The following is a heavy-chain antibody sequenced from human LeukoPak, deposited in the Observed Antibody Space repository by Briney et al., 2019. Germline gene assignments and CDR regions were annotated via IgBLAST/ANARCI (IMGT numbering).Heavy chain of an antibody. Sequence: SETLSLTCTVSDGSISRYYWSWIRQPPGKGLEWVGYIYYSGSTKYNPSLKSRVTISVDTSKNQFSLKLTSVTAADTAVYYCARDRVGGYHYAYFDLWGRGTLVTVSS. D-gene: IGHD5-12*01. CDR2: IYYSGST. CDR1: DGSISRYY. CDR3: ARDRVGGYHYAYFDL. J-gene: IGHJ2*01. V-gene: IGHV4-59*01.